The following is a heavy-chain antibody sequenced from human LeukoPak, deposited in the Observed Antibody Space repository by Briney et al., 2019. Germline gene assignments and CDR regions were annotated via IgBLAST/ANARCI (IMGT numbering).Heavy chain of an antibody. Sequence: SETLSLTCTVSGYSISSGYYWGWIRQPPGKGLEWIGSIYHSGSTYYNPSLKSRVTISVDTSKNQFSLKLTSVTAADTAVYYCARGSTGAWDSWGQGTLVTVSS. CDR3: ARGSTGAWDS. CDR1: GYSISSGYY. CDR2: IYHSGST. J-gene: IGHJ4*02. V-gene: IGHV4-38-2*02. D-gene: IGHD7-27*01.